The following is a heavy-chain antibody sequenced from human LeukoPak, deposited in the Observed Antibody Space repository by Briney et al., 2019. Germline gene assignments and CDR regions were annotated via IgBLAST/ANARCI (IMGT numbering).Heavy chain of an antibody. Sequence: PGGSLRLSCAASGFTFSSYGMHWVRQAPGKGLEWVAFIRYDGSNKYYADSVKGRFTISRDHSKNTLYLQMNSLRAEDTAVYYCAKGSLRIAAAMVQVYWGQGTLVTVSS. CDR2: IRYDGSNK. D-gene: IGHD6-13*01. J-gene: IGHJ4*02. CDR1: GFTFSSYG. V-gene: IGHV3-30*02. CDR3: AKGSLRIAAAMVQVY.